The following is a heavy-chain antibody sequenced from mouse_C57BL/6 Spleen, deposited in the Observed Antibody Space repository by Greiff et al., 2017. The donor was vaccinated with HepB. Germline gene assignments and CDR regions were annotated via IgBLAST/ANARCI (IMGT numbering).Heavy chain of an antibody. J-gene: IGHJ3*01. CDR1: GYTFTDYY. V-gene: IGHV1-26*01. Sequence: EVQLQQSGPELVKPGASVKISCKASGYTFTDYYMNWVKQSHGKSLEWIGDINPNNGGTSYNQKFKGKATLTVDKSSSTAYMELRSLTSEDSAVYYCARDYDYDHWGQGTLVTVSA. CDR2: INPNNGGT. D-gene: IGHD2-4*01. CDR3: ARDYDYDH.